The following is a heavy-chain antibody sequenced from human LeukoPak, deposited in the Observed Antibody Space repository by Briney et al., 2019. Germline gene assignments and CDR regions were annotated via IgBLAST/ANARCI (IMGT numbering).Heavy chain of an antibody. CDR1: GFTFSSYA. Sequence: GGSLRLSCAASGFTFSSYAMSWVRQAPGKGLEWVSAISGSGGSTYYADSVKGRFTISRDNAKKSLYLQMNSLRAEDTAVYYCARDADYYDSSGYDGYYYYGMDVWGQGTTVTVSS. D-gene: IGHD3-22*01. CDR3: ARDADYYDSSGYDGYYYYGMDV. J-gene: IGHJ6*02. V-gene: IGHV3-23*01. CDR2: ISGSGGST.